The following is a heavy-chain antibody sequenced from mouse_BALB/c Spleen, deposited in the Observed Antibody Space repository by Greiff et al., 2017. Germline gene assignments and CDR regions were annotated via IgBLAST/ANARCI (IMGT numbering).Heavy chain of an antibody. D-gene: IGHD2-1*01. Sequence: EVQVVESGGGLVKPGGSLKLSCAASGFTFSSYAMSWVRQTPEKRLEWVASISSGGSTYYPDSVKGRFTISRDNARNILYLQMSSLRSEDTAMYYCAKEDGNYPYWYFDVWGAGTTVTVSS. CDR2: ISSGGST. CDR3: AKEDGNYPYWYFDV. J-gene: IGHJ1*01. CDR1: GFTFSSYA. V-gene: IGHV5-6-5*01.